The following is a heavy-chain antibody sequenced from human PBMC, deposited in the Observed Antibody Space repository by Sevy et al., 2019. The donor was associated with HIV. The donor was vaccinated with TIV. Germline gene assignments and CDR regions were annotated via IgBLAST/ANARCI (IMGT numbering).Heavy chain of an antibody. CDR1: GFTFSSYS. D-gene: IGHD3-22*01. CDR3: ARANLDSSGSYDAFDI. V-gene: IGHV3-21*01. CDR2: ISSSSSYI. J-gene: IGHJ3*02. Sequence: GGSLRLSCAASGFTFSSYSMNWVRQAPGKGLEWVSSISSSSSYIYYADSVKGRFTISRDNAKNSLYLQMNSLRAEDMAVYYCARANLDSSGSYDAFDIWGQGTMVTVSS.